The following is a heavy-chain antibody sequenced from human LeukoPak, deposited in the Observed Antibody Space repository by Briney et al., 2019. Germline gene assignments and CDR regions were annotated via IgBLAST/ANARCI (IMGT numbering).Heavy chain of an antibody. V-gene: IGHV4-34*01. D-gene: IGHD3-3*01. Sequence: SETLSLTCAVYGGSFSGYYWSWIRQPPGKGLEWIGEINHSGSTNYNPSLKSRVTISVDTSKNQFSPKLSSVTAADTAVYYCARGQAPARRAITIFGVVITGNDAFDIWGQGTMVTVSS. J-gene: IGHJ3*02. CDR2: INHSGST. CDR1: GGSFSGYY. CDR3: ARGQAPARRAITIFGVVITGNDAFDI.